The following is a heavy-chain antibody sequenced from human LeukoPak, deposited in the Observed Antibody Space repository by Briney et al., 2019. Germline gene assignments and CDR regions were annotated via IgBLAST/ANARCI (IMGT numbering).Heavy chain of an antibody. J-gene: IGHJ6*03. CDR2: ISSSSSYI. CDR3: ARETPTRLHYYMDV. CDR1: GFAFCSYS. V-gene: IGHV3-21*01. Sequence: GGSLRLSCAASGFAFCSYSMNGVRQAPGKGLEWVSSISSSSSYIYYADSVKGRFTISKDNAKNSLYLQMNSLRAEDTAVYYCARETPTRLHYYMDVWGKGTTVTVSS. D-gene: IGHD2-15*01.